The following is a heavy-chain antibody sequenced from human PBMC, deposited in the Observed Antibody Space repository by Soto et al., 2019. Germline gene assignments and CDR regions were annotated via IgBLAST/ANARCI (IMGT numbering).Heavy chain of an antibody. V-gene: IGHV3-23*01. J-gene: IGHJ6*02. CDR1: GFTFSSYA. D-gene: IGHD2-2*01. CDR2: ISGSGGST. CDR3: AKEWDCSSTSCYLASLVGLPDNYGMDV. Sequence: GGSLRLSCAASGFTFSSYAMSWVRQAPGKGLEWVSAISGSGGSTYYADSVKGRFTISRDNAKNTLYMQMNSLRAEDTAVYYCAKEWDCSSTSCYLASLVGLPDNYGMDVWGQGTTVTVSS.